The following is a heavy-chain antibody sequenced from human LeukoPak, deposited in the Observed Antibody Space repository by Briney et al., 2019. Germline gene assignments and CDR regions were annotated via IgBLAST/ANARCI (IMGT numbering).Heavy chain of an antibody. Sequence: GGSLRLSCAASGFTFSSYAMSWVRQAPGKGLEWVSAISGGGVNTYYADSVKGRFTISRDNSKNTLYLQMNSLRAEDTAVYYCAKEEYYYGSGRTFDYWGQGTLVTVSS. CDR1: GFTFSSYA. J-gene: IGHJ4*02. CDR2: ISGGGVNT. V-gene: IGHV3-23*01. D-gene: IGHD3-10*01. CDR3: AKEEYYYGSGRTFDY.